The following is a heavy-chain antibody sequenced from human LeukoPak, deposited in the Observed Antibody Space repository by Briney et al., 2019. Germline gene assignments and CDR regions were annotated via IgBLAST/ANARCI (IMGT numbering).Heavy chain of an antibody. Sequence: SETLSLTCTVSGGSISSYYWSWIRQPPGKGLEWIGYIYYSGSTNYNPSLKSRVTISVDTSRNQFSLKLSSVTAADTAVYYCARGTLYDSSGQTFDYWGQGTLITVSS. CDR2: IYYSGST. CDR1: GGSISSYY. J-gene: IGHJ4*02. V-gene: IGHV4-59*01. CDR3: ARGTLYDSSGQTFDY. D-gene: IGHD3-22*01.